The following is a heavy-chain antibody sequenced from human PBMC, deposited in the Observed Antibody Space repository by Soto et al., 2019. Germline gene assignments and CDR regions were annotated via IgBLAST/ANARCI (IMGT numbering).Heavy chain of an antibody. CDR2: ISGSGGST. CDR3: AKDGPLWGSGNFDY. CDR1: GFTFSSYA. V-gene: IGHV3-23*01. Sequence: ASGFTFSSYAMSWVRQAPGKGLEWVSAISGSGGSTYYADSVKGRFTISRDNSKNTLYLQMNSLRAEDTAVYYCAKDGPLWGSGNFDYWGQGTLVTVSS. J-gene: IGHJ4*02. D-gene: IGHD3-16*01.